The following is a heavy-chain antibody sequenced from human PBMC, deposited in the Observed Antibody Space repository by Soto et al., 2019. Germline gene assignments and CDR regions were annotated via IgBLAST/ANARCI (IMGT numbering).Heavy chain of an antibody. CDR2: MYYSGST. CDR3: ARWGFCSSTNCSPDS. CDR1: GGSISSYY. J-gene: IGHJ4*02. Sequence: QVQLQESGPGLLKPSETLSLTCSVSGGSISSYYWSWIRQPLGKGLEWIGYMYYSGSTTYNPSLKSRATISVDTSRRQFSLRLSSVTAADTAVYYCARWGFCSSTNCSPDSWGQGTLVTVSS. V-gene: IGHV4-59*08. D-gene: IGHD2-2*01.